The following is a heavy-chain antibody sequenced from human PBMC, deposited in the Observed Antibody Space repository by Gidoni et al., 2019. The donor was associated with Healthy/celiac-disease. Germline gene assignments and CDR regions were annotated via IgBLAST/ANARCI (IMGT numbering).Heavy chain of an antibody. J-gene: IGHJ4*02. CDR2: INPNSGGT. CDR3: ARDHCSGGSCYFDY. V-gene: IGHV1-2*04. CDR1: GYTFTGYY. D-gene: IGHD2-15*01. Sequence: QVQLVQSGAAVKKPGASVKVSCKASGYTFTGYYMHWVRQAPGQGLEWMGWINPNSGGTNYAQKFQGWVTMTRDTSISTAYMELSRLRSDDTAVYYCARDHCSGGSCYFDYWGQGTLVTVSS.